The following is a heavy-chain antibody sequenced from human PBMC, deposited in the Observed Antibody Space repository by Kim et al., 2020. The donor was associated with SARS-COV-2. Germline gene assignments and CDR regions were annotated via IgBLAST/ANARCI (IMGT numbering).Heavy chain of an antibody. Sequence: GGSLRLSCAASGFTFSSYAMSWVRQAPGKGLEWVSAISGSGGSTYYADSVKGRFTISRDNSKNTLYLQMNSLRAEDTAVYYCAKGRSTSSYRRYYGMDVWGQGTTVTVSS. D-gene: IGHD2-2*01. J-gene: IGHJ6*02. V-gene: IGHV3-23*01. CDR1: GFTFSSYA. CDR2: ISGSGGST. CDR3: AKGRSTSSYRRYYGMDV.